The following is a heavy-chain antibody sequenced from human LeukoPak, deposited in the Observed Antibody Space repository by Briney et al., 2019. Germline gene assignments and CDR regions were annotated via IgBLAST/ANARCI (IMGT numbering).Heavy chain of an antibody. D-gene: IGHD3-9*01. CDR3: ARGGYFDWLSGCDY. J-gene: IGHJ4*02. CDR1: GGSFSGYY. V-gene: IGHV4-34*01. Sequence: PSETLSLTCAVYGGSFSGYYWSWIRQPPGKGLEWIGEINHSGSTNYNPSLKSRVTISVDTSKNQFSLKLSSVTAADTAVYYCARGGYFDWLSGCDYWGQGTLVTVSS. CDR2: INHSGST.